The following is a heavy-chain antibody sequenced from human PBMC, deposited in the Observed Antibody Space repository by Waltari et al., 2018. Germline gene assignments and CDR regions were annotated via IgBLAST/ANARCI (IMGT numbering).Heavy chain of an antibody. CDR3: ARESSLTWTGDY. V-gene: IGHV1-3*01. D-gene: IGHD2-8*02. CDR2: INAGTGDT. Sequence: QVQLVQSGAEVKKPGASVKVSCKASGFMFSKYGFHWVRQAPGQSLDWIGRINAGTGDTKYSQNFQGSVSLTRDTSANIVYMELIGLRSEDTAVYYCARESSLTWTGDYWGQGTLVTVSS. J-gene: IGHJ4*02. CDR1: GFMFSKYG.